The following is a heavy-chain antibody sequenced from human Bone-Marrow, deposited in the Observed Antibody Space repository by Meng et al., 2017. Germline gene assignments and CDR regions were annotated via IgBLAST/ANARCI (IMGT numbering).Heavy chain of an antibody. D-gene: IGHD4-11*01. J-gene: IGHJ4*02. CDR1: GGSFSDYY. CDR2: INHSGST. Sequence: QVPLQQWGGGLLKPSETLSLTCVVSGGSFSDYYWSWIRQPPGKGLEWIGEINHSGSTNYNPSLESRATISVDTSQNNLSLKLSSVTAADSAVYYCARGPTTMAHDFDYWGQGTLVTVSS. V-gene: IGHV4-34*01. CDR3: ARGPTTMAHDFDY.